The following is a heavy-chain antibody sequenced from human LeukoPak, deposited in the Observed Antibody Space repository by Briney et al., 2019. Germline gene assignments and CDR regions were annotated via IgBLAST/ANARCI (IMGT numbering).Heavy chain of an antibody. CDR2: IHTSGST. Sequence: SETLSLTCNVSGGSISSGSYYWSWIRQPAGKGLEWIGRIHTSGSTTYNPSLKSRVAISVDTSKNQFSLKLTPVTAADTAVYYCARGGGYSGYAFDYWGQGTLVTVSS. J-gene: IGHJ4*02. D-gene: IGHD5-12*01. CDR1: GGSISSGSYY. V-gene: IGHV4-61*02. CDR3: ARGGGYSGYAFDY.